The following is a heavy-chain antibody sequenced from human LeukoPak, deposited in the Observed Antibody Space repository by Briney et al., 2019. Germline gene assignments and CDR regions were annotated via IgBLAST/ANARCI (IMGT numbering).Heavy chain of an antibody. V-gene: IGHV1-18*01. CDR2: ISAYNGNT. CDR3: ARVYSTNYYGSGDRPFLFDY. CDR1: GYTFTSYG. Sequence: ASVKVSCKASGYTFTSYGTSWVRQAPGQGLEWMGWISAYNGNTNYAQKLQGRVTMTTDTSTSTAYMELTSLRSDDTAVYYCARVYSTNYYGSGDRPFLFDYWGQGTVVTVSS. J-gene: IGHJ4*02. D-gene: IGHD3-10*01.